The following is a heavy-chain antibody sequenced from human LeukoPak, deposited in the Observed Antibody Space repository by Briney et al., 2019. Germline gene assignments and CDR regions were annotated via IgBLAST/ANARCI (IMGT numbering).Heavy chain of an antibody. CDR3: VRESQGYASGWLNGYFDN. J-gene: IGHJ4*02. CDR1: GYSVSSNSAA. D-gene: IGHD6-19*01. V-gene: IGHV6-1*01. CDR2: TYYRSKWYN. Sequence: SQTLSLTCAISGYSVSSNSAAWNWIRQSPSRGREWLGRTYYRSKWYNDYAMSVTSRITINPDTSKNQFSLQLNSVTPEDTAVYYCVRESQGYASGWLNGYFDNWGQGTLVIASS.